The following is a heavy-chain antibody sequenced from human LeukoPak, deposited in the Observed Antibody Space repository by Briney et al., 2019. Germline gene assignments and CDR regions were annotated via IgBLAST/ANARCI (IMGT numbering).Heavy chain of an antibody. D-gene: IGHD6-13*01. J-gene: IGHJ4*02. CDR2: INHSRNT. Sequence: PSETLSLTCAVYGGSFSGYYWTWIRQPPGKGLEWVGEINHSRNTNYSPSLKSRVTISVDTSKNQLSLNLNSVTAADTAVYYCAKGFGIAWYVFLFDYWGQGSLVTVSS. CDR1: GGSFSGYY. V-gene: IGHV4-34*01. CDR3: AKGFGIAWYVFLFDY.